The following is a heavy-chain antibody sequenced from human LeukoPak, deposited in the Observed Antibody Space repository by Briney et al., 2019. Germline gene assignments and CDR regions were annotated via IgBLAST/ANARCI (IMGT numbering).Heavy chain of an antibody. CDR3: ARFSVAAAGTGWFDP. V-gene: IGHV4-59*01. J-gene: IGHJ5*02. CDR1: GGSFSGYY. Sequence: KSSETLSLTCAVYGGSFSGYYWSWIRQPPGKGLELIGYIYYSGSTNYNPSLKSRVTISVDTSKNQLSLKLSSVTAADTAVYYCARFSVAAAGTGWFDPWGQGTLVTVSA. D-gene: IGHD6-13*01. CDR2: IYYSGST.